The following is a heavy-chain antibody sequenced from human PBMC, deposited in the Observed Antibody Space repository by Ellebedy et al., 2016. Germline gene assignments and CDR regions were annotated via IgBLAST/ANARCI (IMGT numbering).Heavy chain of an antibody. CDR1: GGSISSGDYY. Sequence: LRLXXTVSGGSISSGDYYWSWIRQPPGKGLEWIGYIYYSGSTYYNPSLKSRVTISVDTSKNQFSLKLSSVTAADTAVYYCARDGGLGYCSSTSCYTYFDDWGQGTLVTVSS. V-gene: IGHV4-30-4*01. CDR3: ARDGGLGYCSSTSCYTYFDD. D-gene: IGHD2-2*02. J-gene: IGHJ4*02. CDR2: IYYSGST.